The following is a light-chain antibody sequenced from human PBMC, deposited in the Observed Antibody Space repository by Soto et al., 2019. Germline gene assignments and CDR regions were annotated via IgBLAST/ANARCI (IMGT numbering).Light chain of an antibody. V-gene: IGLV1-40*01. Sequence: QSVLTQPPSVSGAPGQRVSISCTGSSTNIGAGYGVHWYQQRPGTAPKLLIVGNTIRPSGVPDRFSGSKAGTSATLGITGLQTGDEGDYYCGTWDSSLNGYVVFGGGTKLTVL. J-gene: IGLJ2*01. CDR3: GTWDSSLNGYVV. CDR1: STNIGAGYG. CDR2: GNT.